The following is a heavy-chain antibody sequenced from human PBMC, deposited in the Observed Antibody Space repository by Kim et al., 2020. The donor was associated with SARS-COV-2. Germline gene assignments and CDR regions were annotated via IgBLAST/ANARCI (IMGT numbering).Heavy chain of an antibody. CDR1: GFTFSSDA. V-gene: IGHV3-23*01. CDR3: AKDLSLFDS. CDR2: ISGSGRTT. D-gene: IGHD3-3*02. J-gene: IGHJ4*02. Sequence: GGSVRLSCAASGFTFSSDAMRWVRQAPGRGLEWVSAISGSGRTTYYADSVKGRFTISRDNFKNTLYLQMNNLRVEDTAVYYCAKDLSLFDSWGQGTLVTVSS.